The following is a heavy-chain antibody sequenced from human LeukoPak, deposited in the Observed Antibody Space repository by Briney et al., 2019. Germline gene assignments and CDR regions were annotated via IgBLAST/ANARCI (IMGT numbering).Heavy chain of an antibody. CDR3: ARRDYGDHSAFDI. J-gene: IGHJ3*02. Sequence: PGGSLRLSCAASGFTFSSYAMSWVRQAPGKGLEWVSAISGRGGSTYYADSVKGRFTISRDNSKNTLYLQMNSLRAEDTAVYYCARRDYGDHSAFDIWGQGTMVTVSS. V-gene: IGHV3-23*01. CDR2: ISGRGGST. CDR1: GFTFSSYA. D-gene: IGHD4-17*01.